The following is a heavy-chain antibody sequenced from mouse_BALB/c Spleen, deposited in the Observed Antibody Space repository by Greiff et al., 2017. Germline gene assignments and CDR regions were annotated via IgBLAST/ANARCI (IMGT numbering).Heavy chain of an antibody. J-gene: IGHJ3*01. V-gene: IGHV5-15*02. CDR3: ARDQGDYGGGPWLAY. Sequence: EVKLMESGGRLVQPGGSRKLSCAASGFTFSDYGMAWVRQAPGKGPEWVAFISNLAYSIYYADTVTGRFTISRENTKNTLYLEMSSLRSEDTAMYYCARDQGDYGGGPWLAYWGQGTLVTVSA. CDR2: ISNLAYSI. D-gene: IGHD1-1*02. CDR1: GFTFSDYG.